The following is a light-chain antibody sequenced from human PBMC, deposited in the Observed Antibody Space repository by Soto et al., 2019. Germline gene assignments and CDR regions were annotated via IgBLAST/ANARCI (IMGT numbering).Light chain of an antibody. V-gene: IGKV3-20*01. Sequence: VWTQSPGTLSFSPGERATLSVGSSQSVNNNYLAWYQQKPGQSPRLLIYGASIRATAIPDRFSGSGSGTDFTLTISRLEPEDFAVYYCQQYGSSPLTFGGGTKVDIK. CDR2: GAS. J-gene: IGKJ4*01. CDR3: QQYGSSPLT. CDR1: QSVNNNY.